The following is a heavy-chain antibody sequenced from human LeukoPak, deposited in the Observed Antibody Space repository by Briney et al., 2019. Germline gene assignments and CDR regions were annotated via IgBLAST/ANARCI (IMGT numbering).Heavy chain of an antibody. Sequence: ASVKVSCKASTYTFTNYGISWVRQAPGQGLEWMGWITSYNAYTNYAQKFQGRVTMTTDTSTRTAYMEPRSLRSDDTAIYYCASTPRFYDMDVWGQGTTVTVSS. CDR3: ASTPRFYDMDV. J-gene: IGHJ6*02. V-gene: IGHV1-18*01. CDR1: TYTFTNYG. CDR2: ITSYNAYT.